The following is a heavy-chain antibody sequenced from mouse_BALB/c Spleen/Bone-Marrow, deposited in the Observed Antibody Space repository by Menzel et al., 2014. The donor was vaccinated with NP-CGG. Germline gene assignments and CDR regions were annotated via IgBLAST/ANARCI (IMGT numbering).Heavy chain of an antibody. CDR1: GFNIKDTF. CDR2: IDPANGNT. Sequence: EVQLQQSGAELVKPGASVNLPCTGSGFNIKDTFMHWVKQRPEQGLEWIGRIDPANGNTKYDPKFQCKATITADTSSSTAYLHLTSLTSEDTAVYYCTRGEDYWGQGTPLAVSS. J-gene: IGHJ2*01. CDR3: TRGEDY. V-gene: IGHV14-3*02.